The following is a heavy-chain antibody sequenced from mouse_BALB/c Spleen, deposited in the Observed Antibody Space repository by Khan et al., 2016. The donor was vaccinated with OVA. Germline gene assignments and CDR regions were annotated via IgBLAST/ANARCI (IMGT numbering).Heavy chain of an antibody. V-gene: IGHV3-2*02. CDR2: ISYSGST. D-gene: IGHD1-1*02. Sequence: EGKIKEWGPGLVKPSQSLSLTCTVTGYSITSDYAWNWIRQFPGNKLEWMGYISYSGSTNYNPALKSRISITRDTSKNQFFLQLNSVTTEDTATYYCARDGARYNYAMDYWGQGTSVTVSS. J-gene: IGHJ4*01. CDR1: GYSITSDYA. CDR3: ARDGARYNYAMDY.